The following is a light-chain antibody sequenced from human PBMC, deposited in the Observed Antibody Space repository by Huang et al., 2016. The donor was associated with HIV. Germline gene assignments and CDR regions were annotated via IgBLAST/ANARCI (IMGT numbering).Light chain of an antibody. CDR1: QSVSST. CDR3: QQYNNWPRT. J-gene: IGKJ1*01. V-gene: IGKV3-15*01. CDR2: GAS. Sequence: EIVMTQSPATLSVSPGARATLSCRTSQSVSSTLAWYQQKPGQAPSLLIYGASTRTTGIPARFSGSGSGTDFTLTISSLQSEDFAVYYCQQYNNWPRTFGQGTKVEIK.